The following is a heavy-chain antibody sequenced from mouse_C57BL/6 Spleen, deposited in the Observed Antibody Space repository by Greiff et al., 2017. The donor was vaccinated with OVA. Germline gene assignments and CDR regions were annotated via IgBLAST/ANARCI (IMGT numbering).Heavy chain of an antibody. CDR2: IYPGDGDT. J-gene: IGHJ4*01. CDR1: GYAFSSSW. V-gene: IGHV1-82*01. CDR3: ARRGDYDKTMDY. D-gene: IGHD2-4*01. Sequence: VHLVESGPELVKPGASVKISCKASGYAFSSSWMNWVKQRPGKGLEWIGRIYPGDGDTNYNGKFKGKATLTADKSSSTAYMQLSSLTSEDSAVYFCARRGDYDKTMDYWGQGTSVTVSS.